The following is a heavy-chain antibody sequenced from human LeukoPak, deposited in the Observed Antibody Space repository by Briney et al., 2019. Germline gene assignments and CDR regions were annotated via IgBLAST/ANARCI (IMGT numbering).Heavy chain of an antibody. V-gene: IGHV4-39*01. CDR3: ARGRGDYVWGSYRSSGAFDI. Sequence: SETLSLTCTVSGVSISSSNSYWGWIRQPPGKGLEWIGSIYYSGNTYYNASLKSQVSISIDTSKNQFSLKLSSVTAADTAVYYCARGRGDYVWGSYRSSGAFDIWGQGTMVTVSS. D-gene: IGHD3-16*02. CDR2: IYYSGNT. J-gene: IGHJ3*02. CDR1: GVSISSSNSY.